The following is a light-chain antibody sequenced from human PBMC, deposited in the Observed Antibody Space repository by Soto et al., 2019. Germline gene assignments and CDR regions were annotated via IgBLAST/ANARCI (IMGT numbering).Light chain of an antibody. Sequence: DIVMTQSPATLSVSPGETASLSCRANRVVSSNVVWYQHKSGQSPRVLVYGASIRATGVPDRFSGSGSGTEFVLTISGLQADDLAVYYCHQYHMWPSWTFGHGTKVEMK. CDR3: HQYHMWPSWT. CDR2: GAS. CDR1: RVVSSN. J-gene: IGKJ1*01. V-gene: IGKV3-15*01.